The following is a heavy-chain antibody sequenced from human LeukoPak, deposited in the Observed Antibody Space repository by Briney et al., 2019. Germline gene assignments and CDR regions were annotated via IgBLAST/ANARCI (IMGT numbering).Heavy chain of an antibody. CDR1: GFTVSSNF. CDR2: ISSSSSYI. D-gene: IGHD1-26*01. V-gene: IGHV3-21*01. Sequence: GGSLRLSCAASGFTVSSNFISWVRQAPGKGLEWVSSISSSSSYIYYADSVKGRFTISRDNAKNSLYLQMNSLRAEDTAVYYCARESYGWAFDYWGQGTLVTVSS. J-gene: IGHJ4*02. CDR3: ARESYGWAFDY.